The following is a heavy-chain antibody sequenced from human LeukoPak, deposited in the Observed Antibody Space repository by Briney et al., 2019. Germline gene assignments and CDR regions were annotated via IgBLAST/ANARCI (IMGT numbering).Heavy chain of an antibody. D-gene: IGHD3-3*01. J-gene: IGHJ4*02. Sequence: SETLSLTCTVSGGSISSYYWSWIRQPPGKGPEWIGEINHSGSTNYNPSLKSRVTISVDTSKNQFSLKLSSVTAADTAVYYCASHTIFGVARPFDYWGQGTLVTVSS. V-gene: IGHV4-34*01. CDR2: INHSGST. CDR3: ASHTIFGVARPFDY. CDR1: GGSISSYY.